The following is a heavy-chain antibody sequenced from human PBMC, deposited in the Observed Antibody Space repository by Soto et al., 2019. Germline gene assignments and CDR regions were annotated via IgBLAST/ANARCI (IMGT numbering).Heavy chain of an antibody. CDR2: INAGNGNT. V-gene: IGHV1-3*05. CDR1: GYTFTSPA. CDR3: ARDGIAAAGTSGFDP. D-gene: IGHD6-13*01. J-gene: IGHJ5*02. Sequence: QVQLVQSGAEEKKPGASVKVSCKASGYTFTSPAMHWVRPAPGQRLEWMGWINAGNGNTKYSQKFQGRVTITTDTSASTAYMELSSLRSEDTAVYYCARDGIAAAGTSGFDPWGQGTLGTVSS.